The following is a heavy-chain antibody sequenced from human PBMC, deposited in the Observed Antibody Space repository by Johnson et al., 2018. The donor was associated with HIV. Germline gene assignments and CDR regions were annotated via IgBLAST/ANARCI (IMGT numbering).Heavy chain of an antibody. J-gene: IGHJ3*02. CDR1: GFTFSSYA. CDR3: AKDKDSSSWSGEDAFDI. D-gene: IGHD6-13*01. CDR2: ISWNSGSI. Sequence: VQLVESGGGVVQPGRSLRLSCAASGFTFSSYAMHWVRQAPGKGLEWVSGISWNSGSIGYADSVKGRFPISRDNAKNSLYLQMNSLRAEDTALYYCAKDKDSSSWSGEDAFDIWGQGTMVTVSS. V-gene: IGHV3-9*01.